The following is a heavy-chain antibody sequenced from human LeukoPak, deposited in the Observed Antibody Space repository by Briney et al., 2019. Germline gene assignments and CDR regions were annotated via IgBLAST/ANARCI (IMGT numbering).Heavy chain of an antibody. CDR2: INHSGST. V-gene: IGHV4-34*01. J-gene: IGHJ6*03. Sequence: SETLSLTCAVYAGSFSGYYWSWIRQPPGKGLEWIGEINHSGSTNYNPSLKSRVTISVDTSKNQFSMKLRSVTAADTAVYYCARGAPYYDFWSGYSGFRYYYYMDVWGKGTTVTVSS. CDR3: ARGAPYYDFWSGYSGFRYYYYMDV. D-gene: IGHD3-3*01. CDR1: AGSFSGYY.